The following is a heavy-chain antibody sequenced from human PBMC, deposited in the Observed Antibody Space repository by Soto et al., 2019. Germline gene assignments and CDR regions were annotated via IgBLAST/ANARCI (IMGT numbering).Heavy chain of an antibody. J-gene: IGHJ4*02. CDR3: ARRDSGGFYRYFDS. CDR1: VGTFSTNP. D-gene: IGHD2-15*01. CDR2: TGSGTGPG. Sequence: QVQLVQSGAEVKKPGSSVKVSCKASVGTFSTNPISWVRQAPGQGLEWMGGTGSGTGPGNHAQKFQGRLTITVDKSTSTVYMELSSLSSEDTAVYYCARRDSGGFYRYFDSWGQGTLVTVSS. V-gene: IGHV1-69*06.